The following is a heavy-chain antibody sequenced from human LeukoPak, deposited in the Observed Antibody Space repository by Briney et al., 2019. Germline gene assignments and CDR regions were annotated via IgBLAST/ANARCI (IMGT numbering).Heavy chain of an antibody. Sequence: GGSLRLSCAASGFTFNNYGMSWVRQAPGKGLEWVSAIGASDGYTYHADSVKGRFTMSRDISRNTVYLQMNSLRVDDTAVYFCARAPVVSCRGAFCYPLDYWGHGILITVSS. D-gene: IGHD2-15*01. CDR3: ARAPVVSCRGAFCYPLDY. V-gene: IGHV3-23*01. CDR1: GFTFNNYG. CDR2: IGASDGYT. J-gene: IGHJ4*01.